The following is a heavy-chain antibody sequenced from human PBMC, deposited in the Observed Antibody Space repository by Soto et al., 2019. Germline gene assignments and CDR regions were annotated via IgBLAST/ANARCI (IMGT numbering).Heavy chain of an antibody. J-gene: IGHJ4*02. CDR3: AIYHLELFRFDY. Sequence: QIQLVQSGPEVKKPGASMTVSCKAYDFSFTSHGITWVRLAPGQGLERMGWISLYNGNTNYAQQFQGRVTMTTDTSTSAAYMELRSLRADDTAMYFCAIYHLELFRFDYWGQGTLVTVSS. V-gene: IGHV1-18*04. CDR1: DFSFTSHG. CDR2: ISLYNGNT. D-gene: IGHD2-2*01.